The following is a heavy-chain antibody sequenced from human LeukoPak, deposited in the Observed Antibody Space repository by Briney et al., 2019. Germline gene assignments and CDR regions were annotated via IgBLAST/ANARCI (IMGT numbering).Heavy chain of an antibody. CDR2: ISGSGGST. V-gene: IGHV3-23*01. CDR1: GLTFSSYA. CDR3: AKEPRGYDYVWGSYRYSSFDY. D-gene: IGHD3-16*02. J-gene: IGHJ4*02. Sequence: GGSLRLSCAASGLTFSSYAMSWVRQAPGKGLEWVSAISGSGGSTYYADSVKGRFTISRDNSKNTLYLQMNSLRAEDTAVYYCAKEPRGYDYVWGSYRYSSFDYWGQGTLVTVSS.